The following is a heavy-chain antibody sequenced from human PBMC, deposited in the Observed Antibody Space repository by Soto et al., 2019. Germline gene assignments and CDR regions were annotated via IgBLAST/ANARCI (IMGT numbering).Heavy chain of an antibody. Sequence: QVQLQESGPGLVKPSQTLSLTCTVSGGSISSGGYYWSWIRQHPGKGLEWIGYIYYSGSTYYNPSLKSRVTLXVXTXXNQFALKLSSVTAADTAVYYCARVCGGDCHYGMDVWGQGTTVTVSS. CDR1: GGSISSGGYY. CDR2: IYYSGST. V-gene: IGHV4-31*03. D-gene: IGHD2-21*02. CDR3: ARVCGGDCHYGMDV. J-gene: IGHJ6*02.